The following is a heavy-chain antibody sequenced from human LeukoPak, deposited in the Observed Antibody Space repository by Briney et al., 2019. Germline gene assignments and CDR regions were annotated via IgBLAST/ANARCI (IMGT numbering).Heavy chain of an antibody. D-gene: IGHD1-1*01. CDR1: GFTFGGSA. Sequence: GGSLSLSCEASGFTFGGSAIHWVRQASGQGLEWVGRIRDKAKSYATAYAASVKGRFTISRDDSKNTAYLQMNSLKTEDTAVYYCTRPNEGNWFDPWGQGTLVTVSS. CDR3: TRPNEGNWFDP. CDR2: IRDKAKSYAT. J-gene: IGHJ5*02. V-gene: IGHV3-73*01.